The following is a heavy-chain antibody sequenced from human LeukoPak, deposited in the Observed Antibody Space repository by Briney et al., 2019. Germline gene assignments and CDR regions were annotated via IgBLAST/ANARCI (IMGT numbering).Heavy chain of an antibody. V-gene: IGHV3-23*01. D-gene: IGHD6-19*01. CDR1: GFTFSSYS. J-gene: IGHJ4*02. CDR3: AKDLVAVAGTPFDY. Sequence: GGSLRLSCAASGFTFSSYSMNWVRQAPGKGLEWVSAISGSGGSTYYADSVKGRFTISRDNSKNTLYLQMNSLRAEDTAVYYCAKDLVAVAGTPFDYWGQGTLVTVSS. CDR2: ISGSGGST.